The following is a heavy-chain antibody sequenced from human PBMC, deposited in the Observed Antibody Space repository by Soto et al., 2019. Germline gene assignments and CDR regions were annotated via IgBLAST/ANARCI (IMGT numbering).Heavy chain of an antibody. CDR2: IDPSDSYT. V-gene: IGHV5-10-1*01. CDR3: ARHRLTYYYGSGSPPPFDY. Sequence: PGESLKISCKGSGYSFTSYWISWVRQMPGKGLEWMGRIDPSDSYTNYSPSFQGHVTISADKSISTAYLQWSSLKASDTAMYYCARHRLTYYYGSGSPPPFDYWGQGTLVTVS. J-gene: IGHJ4*02. D-gene: IGHD3-10*01. CDR1: GYSFTSYW.